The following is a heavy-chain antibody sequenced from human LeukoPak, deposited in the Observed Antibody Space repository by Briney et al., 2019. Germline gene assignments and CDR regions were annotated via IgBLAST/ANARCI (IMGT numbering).Heavy chain of an antibody. CDR3: ARGGSREGRYYYYYYMDV. CDR2: IIPIFGTA. D-gene: IGHD3-10*01. J-gene: IGHJ6*03. V-gene: IGHV1-69*13. Sequence: ASVKVSCKASGGTFSSYAISWVRQAPGQGLEWMGGIIPIFGTANYAQKFQGRVTITADESTSTAYMELSSLRSEDTAVYYCARGGSREGRYYYYYYMDVWGKGTTVTVSS. CDR1: GGTFSSYA.